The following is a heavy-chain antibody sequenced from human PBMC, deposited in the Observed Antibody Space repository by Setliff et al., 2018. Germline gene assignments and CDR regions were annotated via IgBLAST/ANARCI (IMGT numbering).Heavy chain of an antibody. V-gene: IGHV3-7*03. CDR3: AKDKGGYMNNWFDP. CDR1: GFTFSSYW. CDR2: IKRDGREI. Sequence: GGSLRLSCAASGFTFSSYWMSWVRQAPGKGLEWVANIKRDGREIYYVDSVKGRFTISRDNAKNSLYLQMNSLRAEDTALYYCAKDKGGYMNNWFDPWGQGTLVTVSS. J-gene: IGHJ5*02. D-gene: IGHD2-2*02.